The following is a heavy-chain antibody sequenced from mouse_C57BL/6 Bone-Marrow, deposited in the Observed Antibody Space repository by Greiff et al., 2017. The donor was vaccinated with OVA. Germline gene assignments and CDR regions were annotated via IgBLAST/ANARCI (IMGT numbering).Heavy chain of an antibody. Sequence: EVKLQESGAELVRPGASVKLSCTASGFNIKDDYMHWVKQRPEQGLEWIGWIDPENGDTEYASKFQGKATITADTTSNTAYLQLSSLTSEDTAVYYCTTFITTIPSFAYWGKGTLVTVSA. D-gene: IGHD1-1*01. V-gene: IGHV14-4*01. CDR3: TTFITTIPSFAY. CDR2: IDPENGDT. J-gene: IGHJ3*01. CDR1: GFNIKDDY.